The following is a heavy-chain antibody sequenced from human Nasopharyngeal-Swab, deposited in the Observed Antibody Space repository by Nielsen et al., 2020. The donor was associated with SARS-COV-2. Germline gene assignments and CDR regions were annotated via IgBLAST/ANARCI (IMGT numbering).Heavy chain of an antibody. V-gene: IGHV4-39*07. CDR1: GGSISSSSYY. D-gene: IGHD1-7*01. CDR2: IYYSGST. J-gene: IGHJ5*02. CDR3: ARSPQLELSVNWFDP. Sequence: SETLSLTCTVSGGSISSSSYYWGWIRQPPGKGLEWIGSIYYSGSTYYNPSLKSRVTISVDTSKNQFSLKLSSVTAADTAVYYCARSPQLELSVNWFDPWGQGTLVTVSS.